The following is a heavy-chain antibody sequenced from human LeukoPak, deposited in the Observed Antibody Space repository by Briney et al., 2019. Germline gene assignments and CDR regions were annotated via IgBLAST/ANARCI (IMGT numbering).Heavy chain of an antibody. V-gene: IGHV3-11*01. Sequence: GGSLRLSCAASGFIFSDSYMNWIRQAPGKGLEWISFINNSRTSIYYADSVKGRFTISRDNAKNSLYLQMNGLRADDTAVYYCARGVIQDPRVFDIWGQGAIVTVSS. CDR1: GFIFSDSY. CDR3: ARGVIQDPRVFDI. D-gene: IGHD2/OR15-2a*01. CDR2: INNSRTSI. J-gene: IGHJ3*02.